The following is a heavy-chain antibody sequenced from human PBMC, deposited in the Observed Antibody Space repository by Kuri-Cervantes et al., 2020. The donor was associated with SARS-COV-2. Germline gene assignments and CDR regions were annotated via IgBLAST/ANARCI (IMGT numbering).Heavy chain of an antibody. CDR2: INPNSGCT. CDR3: ARDRVRGLITAYYYYGMDV. V-gene: IGHV1-2*04. D-gene: IGHD3-10*01. J-gene: IGHJ6*02. CDR1: GYTFTGYY. Sequence: ASVNGSCKASGYTFTGYYIHWVRQAPGQGLEWMGWINPNSGCTNYAQKFQGWVTMTRDKSINTAYMEVSRLRSDDTAVYYCARDRVRGLITAYYYYGMDVWGQGTTVTVSS.